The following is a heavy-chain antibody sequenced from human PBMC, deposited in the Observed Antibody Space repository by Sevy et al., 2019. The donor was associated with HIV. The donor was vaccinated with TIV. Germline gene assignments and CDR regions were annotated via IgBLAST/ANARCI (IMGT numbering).Heavy chain of an antibody. V-gene: IGHV3-23*01. CDR2: ISNSGDRT. J-gene: IGHJ4*02. CDR3: AKDSGWDHVS. Sequence: GGSLRLSCAASGFTFSNYGMSWVRQAPGKGLEWVSGISNSGDRTYYGDSVKGRFTISRDNSKNTLSLQMNSLRAEDTAIHYCAKDSGWDHVSRGQGTLVTVSS. D-gene: IGHD6-19*01. CDR1: GFTFSNYG.